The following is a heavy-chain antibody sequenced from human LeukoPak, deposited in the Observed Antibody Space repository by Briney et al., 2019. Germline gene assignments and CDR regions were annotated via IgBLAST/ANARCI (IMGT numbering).Heavy chain of an antibody. J-gene: IGHJ4*02. CDR2: ISYDGSNK. CDR1: GFTFSSYG. D-gene: IGHD3-9*01. CDR3: AKDPPSVLRYFDWLLPLYY. Sequence: GGSLRLSCAASGFTFSSYGMHWVRQAPGKGLEWVAVISYDGSNKYYADSVKGRFTISRDNSKNTLYLQMNSLRAEDTAVYYCAKDPPSVLRYFDWLLPLYYWGQGTLDTVSS. V-gene: IGHV3-30*18.